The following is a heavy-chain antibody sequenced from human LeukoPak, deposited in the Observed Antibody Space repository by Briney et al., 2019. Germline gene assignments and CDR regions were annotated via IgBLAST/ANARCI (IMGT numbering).Heavy chain of an antibody. Sequence: SETLSLTCTVSGGSVSSGSYYWSWIRQPPGKGLEWIGYTYYSGSTNCNPSLKSRVTLSVDTSKNQFSLKLSSVTAADTAVYYCARVLGDSGSYPFDYWGQGTLVTVSS. CDR3: ARVLGDSGSYPFDY. CDR2: TYYSGST. CDR1: GGSVSSGSYY. J-gene: IGHJ4*02. V-gene: IGHV4-61*01. D-gene: IGHD1-26*01.